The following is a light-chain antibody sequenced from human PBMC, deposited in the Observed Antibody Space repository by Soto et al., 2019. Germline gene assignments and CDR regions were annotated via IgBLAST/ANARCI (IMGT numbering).Light chain of an antibody. CDR3: QQYNSYSW. J-gene: IGKJ1*01. CDR2: GAS. Sequence: EIVLTQSPGTLSLSPGERATLSFRASQSVSGTYLAWYQQTPGQAPRLLIYGASSRATGIPDRFSGSGSGTEFILTISSLQPDDFATYYCQQYNSYSWFGQGTKV. V-gene: IGKV3-20*01. CDR1: QSVSGTY.